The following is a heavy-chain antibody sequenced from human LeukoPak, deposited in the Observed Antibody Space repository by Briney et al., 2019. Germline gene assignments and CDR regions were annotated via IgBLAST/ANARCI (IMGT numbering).Heavy chain of an antibody. CDR2: IYHSGST. CDR3: AGNFPGDTFDY. Sequence: SETLSLTCTVSGYSISSGYYWGWIRQPPGKGLEWIGSIYHSGSTYYNPSLKSRVTISVDTSKNQFSLKLSSVTAADTAVYYCAGNFPGDTFDYWGQGTLVTVSS. CDR1: GYSISSGYY. V-gene: IGHV4-38-2*02. J-gene: IGHJ4*02. D-gene: IGHD2-21*02.